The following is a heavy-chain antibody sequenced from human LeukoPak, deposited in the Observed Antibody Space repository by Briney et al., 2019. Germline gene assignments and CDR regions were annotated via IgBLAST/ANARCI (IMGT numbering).Heavy chain of an antibody. D-gene: IGHD3-22*01. J-gene: IGHJ3*02. Sequence: ASVKVSCKASGYTFTGYYMHWVRQAPGQGLEWMGLINPNSGGTNYAQKFQGRVTMTRDTSISTAYMELSRLRSDDTDVYYCARVLILLHYDSIGGDACDIWGQGTMVTVSS. CDR2: INPNSGGT. CDR3: ARVLILLHYDSIGGDACDI. CDR1: GYTFTGYY. V-gene: IGHV1-2*05.